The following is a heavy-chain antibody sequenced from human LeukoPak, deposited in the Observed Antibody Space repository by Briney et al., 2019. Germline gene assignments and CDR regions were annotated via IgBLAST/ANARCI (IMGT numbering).Heavy chain of an antibody. V-gene: IGHV3-48*01. Sequence: PGGSLRLSCAASGFTFSSYSMNWVRQAPGKGLEWVSYISSSSSTIYYADSVKGRFTISRDNAKNSLYLQMNSLRAEDTAVYYCAKALLYSNYGYFDYWGQGTLVTVSS. J-gene: IGHJ4*02. CDR3: AKALLYSNYGYFDY. CDR1: GFTFSSYS. CDR2: ISSSSSTI. D-gene: IGHD4-11*01.